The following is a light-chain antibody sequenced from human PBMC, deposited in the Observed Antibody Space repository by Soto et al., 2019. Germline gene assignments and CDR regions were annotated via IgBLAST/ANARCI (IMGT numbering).Light chain of an antibody. J-gene: IGKJ4*01. CDR2: AAS. Sequence: DIQMTQSPSSVSASVGDRVTITCRASQGISRWLAWYQQKPGKAPKLLIYAASSLQSGVPSRFSGSGSGTDFTLTINSLQPEDFATYYCQQASRFPLTFGGGTRWIS. CDR1: QGISRW. V-gene: IGKV1D-12*01. CDR3: QQASRFPLT.